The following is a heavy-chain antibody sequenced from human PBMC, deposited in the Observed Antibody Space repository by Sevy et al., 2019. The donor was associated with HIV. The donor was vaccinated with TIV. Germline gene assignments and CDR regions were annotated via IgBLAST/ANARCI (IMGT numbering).Heavy chain of an antibody. CDR2: IYHSGST. D-gene: IGHD4-17*01. Sequence: SETLSLTCAVSGGSISSGGYSWSWIRQPPGKGLEWIGYIYHSGSTYYNPSLKSRVTISVDRSKNQFSLKLSSVTAADTAVYYCAREAVSGDYAGLGFDYWGQGTLVTVSS. CDR3: AREAVSGDYAGLGFDY. J-gene: IGHJ4*02. V-gene: IGHV4-30-2*01. CDR1: GGSISSGGYS.